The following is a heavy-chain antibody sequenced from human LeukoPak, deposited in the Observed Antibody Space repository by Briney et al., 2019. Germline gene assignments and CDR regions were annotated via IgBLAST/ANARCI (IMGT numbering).Heavy chain of an antibody. CDR2: IYYSWST. J-gene: IGHJ5*02. Sequence: PSQTLSLTCTVSGDSISSGEYFWSWIRQPPGKGLEWIGYIYYSWSTYYNPSLKSRVSISVDTSKNQFYLKVSSVTAADTAVYYSARDHGDFVNWVDPWGQGTLVTVSS. CDR1: GDSISSGEYF. V-gene: IGHV4-30-4*01. CDR3: ARDHGDFVNWVDP. D-gene: IGHD4-17*01.